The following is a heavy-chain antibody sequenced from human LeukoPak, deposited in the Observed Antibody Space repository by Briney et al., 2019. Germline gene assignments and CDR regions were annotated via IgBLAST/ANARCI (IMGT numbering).Heavy chain of an antibody. D-gene: IGHD3-22*01. J-gene: IGHJ3*02. Sequence: NPSETLSLTCTVSGGSISSGDYYWSWIRQPPGKGLEWIGYIYYSGSTYYNPSLKSRVTISVDTSKNQFSLKLSSVTAAYTAVYYCAREIQYYYDSSGYFLDAFDIWGQGTMVTVSS. CDR1: GGSISSGDYY. CDR3: AREIQYYYDSSGYFLDAFDI. CDR2: IYYSGST. V-gene: IGHV4-30-4*01.